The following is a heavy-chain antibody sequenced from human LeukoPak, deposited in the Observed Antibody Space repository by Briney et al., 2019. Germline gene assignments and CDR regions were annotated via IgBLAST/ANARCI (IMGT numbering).Heavy chain of an antibody. CDR2: ISAYNGNT. J-gene: IGHJ4*02. V-gene: IGHV1-18*04. CDR3: ASVGGEPPSYYFDY. D-gene: IGHD1-26*01. Sequence: GASVKVSCKASGYTFTGYYIHWVRQAPGQGLEWMGWISAYNGNTNYAQKLQGRVTMTTDTSTSTAYMELRSLRSDDTAVYYCASVGGEPPSYYFDYWGQGTLVTVSS. CDR1: GYTFTGYY.